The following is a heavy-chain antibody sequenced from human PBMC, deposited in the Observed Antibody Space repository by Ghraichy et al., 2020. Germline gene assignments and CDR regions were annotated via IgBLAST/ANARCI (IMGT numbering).Heavy chain of an antibody. CDR2: IYYSGST. CDR1: GGSISSGGYY. V-gene: IGHV4-31*03. J-gene: IGHJ6*02. CDR3: ARDPSSYSSSWYGYYGMDV. Sequence: SETLSLTCTVSGGSISSGGYYWSWIRQHPGKGLEWIGYIYYSGSTYYNPSLKSRVTISVDTSKNQFSLKLSSVTAADTAVYYCARDPSSYSSSWYGYYGMDVWGQGTTVTVSS. D-gene: IGHD6-13*01.